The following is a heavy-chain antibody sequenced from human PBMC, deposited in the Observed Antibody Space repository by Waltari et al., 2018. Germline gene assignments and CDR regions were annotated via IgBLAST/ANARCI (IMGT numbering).Heavy chain of an antibody. CDR3: ARTGDDY. D-gene: IGHD1-1*01. CDR1: GFPFTRYW. CDR2: INQGGSDK. Sequence: EVQLVASGGGLVQPGGSLRLSCAGSGFPFTRYWMSWVRQAPGKGLECVANINQGGSDKNYVDSVKGRFTISRDNAKNSLYLQMNSLRAEDTAVYYCARTGDDYWGQGTLVTVSS. J-gene: IGHJ4*02. V-gene: IGHV3-7*03.